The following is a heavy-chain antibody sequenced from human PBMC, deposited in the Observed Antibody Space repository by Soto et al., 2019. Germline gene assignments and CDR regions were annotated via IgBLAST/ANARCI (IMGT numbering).Heavy chain of an antibody. Sequence: GGSLRLSCAASGFTVSSNYMSWVRQAPGKGLEWVSVIYSGGSTYYADSVKGRCTISRHNSKNTLYLQMNSLRAEDTAVYYCARAGGGYDCCCYGIDFWGQGTTVTVSS. V-gene: IGHV3-53*04. CDR1: GFTVSSNY. CDR3: ARAGGGYDCCCYGIDF. J-gene: IGHJ6*02. CDR2: IYSGGST. D-gene: IGHD2-21*01.